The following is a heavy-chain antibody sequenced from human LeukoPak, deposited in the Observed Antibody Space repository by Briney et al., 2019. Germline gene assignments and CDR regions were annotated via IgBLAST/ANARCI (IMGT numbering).Heavy chain of an antibody. CDR2: IYYSGST. CDR3: ARGYRYYFDY. CDR1: GGSISSYY. V-gene: IGHV4-59*01. D-gene: IGHD2-2*02. J-gene: IGHJ4*02. Sequence: SETLSLTCTVSGGSISSYYRSWIRQPPGKGLEWIGYIYYSGSTNYNPSLKSRVTISVDTSKNQFSLKLSSVTAADTAVYYCARGYRYYFDYWGQGTLVTVSS.